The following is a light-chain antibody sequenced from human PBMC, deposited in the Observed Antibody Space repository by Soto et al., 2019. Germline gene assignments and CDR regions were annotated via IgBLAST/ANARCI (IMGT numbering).Light chain of an antibody. J-gene: IGLJ3*02. CDR3: SSFTTSKTWV. V-gene: IGLV2-14*01. CDR1: SSDVGAYDY. Sequence: QSVLTQPASVSGSPGQSITISCTGTSSDVGAYDYVSWYQQHPGKAPKFMLYEVSNRPSGLSVRFSGSKSGNTASLTISGLQAEDEADYYCSSFTTSKTWVFGGGTKLTVL. CDR2: EVS.